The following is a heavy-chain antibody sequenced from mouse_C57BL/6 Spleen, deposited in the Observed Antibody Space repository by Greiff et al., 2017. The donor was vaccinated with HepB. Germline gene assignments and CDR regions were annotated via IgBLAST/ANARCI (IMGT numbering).Heavy chain of an antibody. CDR2: INPNNGGT. J-gene: IGHJ1*03. CDR1: GYTFTDYY. Sequence: EVQLQQSGPELVKPGASVKISCKASGYTFTDYYMNWVKQSHGKSLEWIGDINPNNGGTSYNQKFKGKATLTVDKSSSTAYMELRSLTSEDSAVYYCARDKSYWYFDVWGTGTTVTVSS. CDR3: ARDKSYWYFDV. V-gene: IGHV1-26*01.